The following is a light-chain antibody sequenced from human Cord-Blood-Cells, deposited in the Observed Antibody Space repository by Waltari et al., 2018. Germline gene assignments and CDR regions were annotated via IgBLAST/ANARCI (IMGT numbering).Light chain of an antibody. CDR1: QSVSSSY. V-gene: IGKV3-20*01. CDR2: GAS. J-gene: IGKJ5*01. Sequence: EIVLTQSPGTLSLSPGERATLSCRASQSVSSSYLAWYQQKPGQAPRLFIYGASSRATGIPDRFSGSGSGTDFTLTISRLEPEDFAVYYCQQYGSSPFGQGTRLEIK. CDR3: QQYGSSP.